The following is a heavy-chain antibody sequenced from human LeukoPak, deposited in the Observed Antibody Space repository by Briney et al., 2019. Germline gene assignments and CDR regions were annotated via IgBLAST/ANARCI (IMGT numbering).Heavy chain of an antibody. CDR3: ARDRGWSSWWEYAFDI. Sequence: PSETLSLTCTVSGGSVSSSSYYWGWIRQPPGKGLGWIGSIYYSGSTYYNPSLKSRVTISVDTSKNQFSLKLSSVTAADTAVYYCARDRGWSSWWEYAFDIWGQGTMVTVSS. J-gene: IGHJ3*02. D-gene: IGHD6-13*01. V-gene: IGHV4-39*07. CDR1: GGSVSSSSYY. CDR2: IYYSGST.